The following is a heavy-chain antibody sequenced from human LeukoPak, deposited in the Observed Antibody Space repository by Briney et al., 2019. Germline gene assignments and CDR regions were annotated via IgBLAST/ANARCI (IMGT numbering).Heavy chain of an antibody. Sequence: PGGSLRLSCAASGFTFSDSEMTWVRQAPGKGLEWVSYISSSGSTIYYADSVKGRFTISRDNAKKSLYLQMNSLRAEDTAVYYCARLMATIRKPRILDVWVQGTTVTVSS. CDR1: GFTFSDSE. V-gene: IGHV3-48*03. CDR2: ISSSGSTI. D-gene: IGHD5-24*01. J-gene: IGHJ6*02. CDR3: ARLMATIRKPRILDV.